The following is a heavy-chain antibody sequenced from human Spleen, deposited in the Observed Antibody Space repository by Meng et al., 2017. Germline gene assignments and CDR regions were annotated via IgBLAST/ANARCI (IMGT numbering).Heavy chain of an antibody. D-gene: IGHD3-10*01. CDR1: DYTFTGYG. Sequence: QVQPVQSVPELKKPGASVQVSCKASDYTFTGYGVSWVRQAPGQGLEWMAWLGAHDGDTSHAPKFQGRVTVSADRPTATAYMELRSLRSDDTAVYYCARGTPGRSYSDYWGQGTLVTVSS. CDR3: ARGTPGRSYSDY. V-gene: IGHV1-18*01. CDR2: LGAHDGDT. J-gene: IGHJ4*02.